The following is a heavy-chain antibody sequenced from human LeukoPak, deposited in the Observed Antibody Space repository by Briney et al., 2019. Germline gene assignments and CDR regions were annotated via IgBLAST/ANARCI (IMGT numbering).Heavy chain of an antibody. Sequence: GGSLRLSCAASGFTFSDYGMHWVRQAPGKGLEWVAVISYDGSDKYYADSVKGRFTISRDNSKNTLYLQMNSLRAEDTAVYYCAREVTPYYWGQGTLVTVSS. V-gene: IGHV3-30*03. CDR3: AREVTPYY. CDR1: GFTFSDYG. J-gene: IGHJ4*02. CDR2: ISYDGSDK. D-gene: IGHD2-21*02.